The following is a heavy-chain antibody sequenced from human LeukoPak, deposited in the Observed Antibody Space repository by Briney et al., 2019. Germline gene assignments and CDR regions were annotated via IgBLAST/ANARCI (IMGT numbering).Heavy chain of an antibody. CDR3: ARVASGSYLGAFDI. Sequence: GGSLRLSCAASGFTVSSNYMSWVRQAPGEGLEWVSVIYRGGSTYYADSVKGRFSISRDNSTNTLYLQKNSLRAEDTAVYYCARVASGSYLGAFDIWGEGTMFTVSS. J-gene: IGHJ3*02. CDR1: GFTVSSNY. CDR2: IYRGGST. V-gene: IGHV3-66*01. D-gene: IGHD1-26*01.